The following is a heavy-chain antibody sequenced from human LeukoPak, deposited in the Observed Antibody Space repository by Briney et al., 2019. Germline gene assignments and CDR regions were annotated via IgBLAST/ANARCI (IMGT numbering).Heavy chain of an antibody. V-gene: IGHV3-23*01. Sequence: GGSLRLSCAASGFTFSSYAMSWVRQAPGKGLEWVSAISGNGGSTYYADSVKGRFTISGDNSKNTLYLQMNSLRAEDTAVYYCANRGYYDSPWNWGQGTLVTVSS. CDR3: ANRGYYDSPWN. CDR1: GFTFSSYA. D-gene: IGHD3-22*01. CDR2: ISGNGGST. J-gene: IGHJ4*02.